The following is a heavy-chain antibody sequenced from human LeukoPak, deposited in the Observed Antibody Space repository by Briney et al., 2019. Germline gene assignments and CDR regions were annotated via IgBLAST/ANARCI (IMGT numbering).Heavy chain of an antibody. J-gene: IGHJ6*03. CDR3: AIPERAIYPYYYYMDV. CDR2: MNPNSGNT. Sequence: ASVKVSCKASGYTFTSYDINWVRQATGQGLEWMGWMNPNSGNTGYAQKFQGRVTITADESTSTAYMELSSLRSEDTAVYYCAIPERAIYPYYYYMDVWGKGTTVTISS. CDR1: GYTFTSYD. D-gene: IGHD2-21*01. V-gene: IGHV1-8*03.